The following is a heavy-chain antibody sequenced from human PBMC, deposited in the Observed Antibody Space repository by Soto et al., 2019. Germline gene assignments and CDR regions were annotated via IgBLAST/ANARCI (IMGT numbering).Heavy chain of an antibody. J-gene: IGHJ6*02. CDR2: ISYDGSNK. CDR1: GFTFSSYA. D-gene: IGHD3-3*01. Sequence: GGSLRLSCAASGFTFSSYAMHWVRQAPGKGLEWVAVISYDGSNKYYADSVKGRFTISRDNSKNTLYLQMNSLRAEDTAVYYCARDGGPSGVVIIIYYGMDVWGQGTTVTVSS. V-gene: IGHV3-30-3*01. CDR3: ARDGGPSGVVIIIYYGMDV.